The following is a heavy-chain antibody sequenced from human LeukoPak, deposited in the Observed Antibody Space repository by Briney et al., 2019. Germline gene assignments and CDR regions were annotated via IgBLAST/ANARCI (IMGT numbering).Heavy chain of an antibody. Sequence: SETLSLTCTVSSGSLGSYYWSWIRQPPGKGLEWIGYIYYSGSTNYNPSLKSRVTISVDTTKNQFSLKLSSVTAADTAVYYCAREDSSGCLDYWGQGTLVTVSS. J-gene: IGHJ4*02. CDR2: IYYSGST. D-gene: IGHD6-19*01. V-gene: IGHV4-59*01. CDR3: AREDSSGCLDY. CDR1: SGSLGSYY.